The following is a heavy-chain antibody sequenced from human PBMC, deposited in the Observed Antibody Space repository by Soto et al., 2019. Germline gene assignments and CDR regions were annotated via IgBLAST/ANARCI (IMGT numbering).Heavy chain of an antibody. CDR1: GFSLSTSGVG. CDR3: ALFTALEGVVTPSVDY. V-gene: IGHV2-5*02. D-gene: IGHD3-10*01. J-gene: IGHJ4*02. Sequence: QITLKESGPTLVKPTQTLTLTCTFSGFSLSTSGVGVGWIRQPPGKALEWLALIYWDDHQHYSPSLKTRLTIXXDTSNTQVVLMMTNMDPVDTATYYCALFTALEGVVTPSVDYWGQGTLVSVSS. CDR2: IYWDDHQ.